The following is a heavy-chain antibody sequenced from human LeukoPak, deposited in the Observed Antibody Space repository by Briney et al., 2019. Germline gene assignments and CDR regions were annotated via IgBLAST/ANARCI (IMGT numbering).Heavy chain of an antibody. J-gene: IGHJ6*03. CDR2: IIPIFGTA. Sequence: GASVKVSCKASGGTFSSYAISWVRQAPGQGLEWMGGIIPIFGTANYAQKFQGRVTITADESTSTAYMELSSLRSEDTAVYHCAREAVPAAINYYYMDVWGKGTTVTVSS. V-gene: IGHV1-69*13. D-gene: IGHD2-2*02. CDR1: GGTFSSYA. CDR3: AREAVPAAINYYYMDV.